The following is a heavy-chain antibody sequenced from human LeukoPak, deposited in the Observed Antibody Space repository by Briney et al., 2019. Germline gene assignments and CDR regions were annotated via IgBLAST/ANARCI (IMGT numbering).Heavy chain of an antibody. J-gene: IGHJ4*02. CDR2: ISGVGNT. V-gene: IGHV3-23*01. D-gene: IGHD1-26*01. CDR1: GFTVSNNG. CDR3: ARAEYSGSYYGY. Sequence: SGGSLRLSCVASGFTVSNNGLSWFRQAPGKRLEWVSDISGVGNTYYAESVKGRFTISRDNAKNSLYLQMNSLRAEDTAVYYCARAEYSGSYYGYWGQGTLVTVSS.